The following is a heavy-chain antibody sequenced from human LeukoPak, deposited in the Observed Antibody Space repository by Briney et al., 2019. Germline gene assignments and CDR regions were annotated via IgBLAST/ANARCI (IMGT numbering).Heavy chain of an antibody. CDR3: AKGTSIRYFDWLVDY. D-gene: IGHD3-9*01. Sequence: APVKVSCKASGYTFTSYYMHWVRQAPGQGLEWMGIINPSGGSTSYAQKFQGRVTMTRDTSTSTVYMELSSLRSEDTAVYYCAKGTSIRYFDWLVDYWGQGTLVTVSS. CDR1: GYTFTSYY. CDR2: INPSGGST. J-gene: IGHJ4*02. V-gene: IGHV1-46*01.